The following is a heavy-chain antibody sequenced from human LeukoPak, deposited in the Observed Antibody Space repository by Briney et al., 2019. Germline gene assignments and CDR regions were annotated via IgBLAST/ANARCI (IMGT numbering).Heavy chain of an antibody. CDR1: GGTFSSYA. D-gene: IGHD2-15*01. CDR3: TVGFLGYCSGGSCYSAAY. J-gene: IGHJ4*02. Sequence: SVKVSCKASGGTFSSYAISWVRQAPGQGLEWMGGIIPIFGTENYEQKFQGRVTITTEESTSTAYMELSSLRSEDTAVYYCTVGFLGYCSGGSCYSAAYWGQGTLVTVSS. CDR2: IIPIFGTE. V-gene: IGHV1-69*05.